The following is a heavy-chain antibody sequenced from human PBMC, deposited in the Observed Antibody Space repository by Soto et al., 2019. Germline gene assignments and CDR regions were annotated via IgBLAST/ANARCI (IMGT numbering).Heavy chain of an antibody. CDR1: GSTFSNDW. J-gene: IGHJ6*02. CDR3: ASDRSYSLDV. V-gene: IGHV3-74*01. Sequence: EVQLVESGGGLLQPGGSLRLSCAVSGSTFSNDWMHWVRQAPGKGLVWVSHINSDGSSTNYAGVVKGRFTIARDNAKNTVYLQMNSLRAEYTAVYYCASDRSYSLDVWGQGTTVTVSS. CDR2: INSDGSST.